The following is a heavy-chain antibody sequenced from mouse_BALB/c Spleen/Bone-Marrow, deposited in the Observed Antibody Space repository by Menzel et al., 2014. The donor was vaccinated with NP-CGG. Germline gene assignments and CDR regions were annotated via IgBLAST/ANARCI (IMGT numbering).Heavy chain of an antibody. Sequence: VKVVESGAELVKPGASVKLSCKASGYTFTSYWMHWVKQRPGQGLEWIGEINPSNGRTNYNEKFKSKATLTVDKSSSTAYMQLSSLTSEDSAVYYCARGGFDYWGQGTTLSVSS. V-gene: IGHV1S81*02. J-gene: IGHJ2*01. CDR3: ARGGFDY. CDR2: INPSNGRT. CDR1: GYTFTSYW.